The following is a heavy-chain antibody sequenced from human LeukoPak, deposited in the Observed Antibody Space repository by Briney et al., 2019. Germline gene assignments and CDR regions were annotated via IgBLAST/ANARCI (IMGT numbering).Heavy chain of an antibody. CDR2: INHSGST. D-gene: IGHD3-10*01. CDR3: ARGSREQGSPWHQSRLFDY. Sequence: SETLSLTCAVYGGSFSGYYWSWIRQPPGKGLEWIGEINHSGSTNYNPSLKSRVTISVDTSKNQFSLKLSSVTAADTVVYYCARGSREQGSPWHQSRLFDYWGQGTLVTVSS. V-gene: IGHV4-34*01. CDR1: GGSFSGYY. J-gene: IGHJ4*02.